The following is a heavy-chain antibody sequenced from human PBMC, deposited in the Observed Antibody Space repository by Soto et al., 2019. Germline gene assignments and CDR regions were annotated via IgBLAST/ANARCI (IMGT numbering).Heavy chain of an antibody. Sequence: GGSLRLSCAASGFTFSNAWMNWVRQAPGKGLEWVGRIKSKTDGGTTDYAAPVKGRFTISRDDSKNTLYLQMNSLKTEDTAVYYCTTEKGIAAAGPYAENDYWGQGTLVTVSS. CDR1: GFTFSNAW. V-gene: IGHV3-15*07. CDR3: TTEKGIAAAGPYAENDY. D-gene: IGHD6-13*01. CDR2: IKSKTDGGTT. J-gene: IGHJ4*02.